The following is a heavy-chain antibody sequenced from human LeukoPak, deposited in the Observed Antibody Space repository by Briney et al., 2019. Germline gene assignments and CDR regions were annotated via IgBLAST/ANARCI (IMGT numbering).Heavy chain of an antibody. V-gene: IGHV7-4-1*02. CDR2: INTNTGNP. J-gene: IGHJ5*02. CDR3: ASDPYTSSSWYRGRPNNWFDP. D-gene: IGHD6-13*01. CDR1: GYTFTTYP. Sequence: ASVKVSCKASGYTFTTYPMNWVRQAPGQGLEWMGWINTNTGNPTYAQGFTGRFVFSLDTSVSTAYLQISSLKADDTAVYYCASDPYTSSSWYRGRPNNWFDPWGQGTLVTVSS.